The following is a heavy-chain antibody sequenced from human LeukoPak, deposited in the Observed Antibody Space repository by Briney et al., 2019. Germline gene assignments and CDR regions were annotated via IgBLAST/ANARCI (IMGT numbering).Heavy chain of an antibody. CDR1: GYTFTGYY. CDR2: INPNSGGT. V-gene: IGHV1-2*02. J-gene: IGHJ6*02. D-gene: IGHD6-6*01. Sequence: ASVKVSCKASGYTFTGYYMHWVRQAPGQGLEWMGWINPNSGGTNYAQKFQGRVTMTRDTSISTAYMELSRLRSDGTAVYYCASPYSSSSSYYYYYGMDVWGQGTTVTVSS. CDR3: ASPYSSSSSYYYYYGMDV.